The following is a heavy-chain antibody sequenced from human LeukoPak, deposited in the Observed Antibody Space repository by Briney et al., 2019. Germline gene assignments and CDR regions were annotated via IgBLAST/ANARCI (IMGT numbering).Heavy chain of an antibody. V-gene: IGHV3-48*04. J-gene: IGHJ6*04. D-gene: IGHD1-26*01. CDR3: VRAREMDV. Sequence: GGSLRLSCAGSGFPFINYNMNWVRQVPGRGLEWLSFSSLGSTTVYYADSVKGRFTISRDDARNSLFLRMTSLRAEDTAVYYCVRAREMDVWGKGTTVTVSS. CDR1: GFPFINYN. CDR2: SSLGSTTV.